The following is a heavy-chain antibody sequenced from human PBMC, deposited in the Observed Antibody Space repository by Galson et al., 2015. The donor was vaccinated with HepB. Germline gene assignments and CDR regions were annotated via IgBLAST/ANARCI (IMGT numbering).Heavy chain of an antibody. CDR1: GGSISSGGYS. CDR2: ISHSGST. Sequence: TLSLTCAVSGGSISSGGYSWSWIRQPPGGGLEWIGYISHSGSTYYNPSLKSRVTISVDRSKNQFSLNLSSVTAADTAVYFCARGGSTGYYYKGAMDYWGQGILVTVSS. J-gene: IGHJ4*02. D-gene: IGHD2/OR15-2a*01. V-gene: IGHV4-30-2*01. CDR3: ARGGSTGYYYKGAMDY.